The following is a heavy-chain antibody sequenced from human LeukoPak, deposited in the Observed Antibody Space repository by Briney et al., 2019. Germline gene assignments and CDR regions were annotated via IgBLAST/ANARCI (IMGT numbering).Heavy chain of an antibody. CDR3: ARVEYSGPYSSGWLMYYFDY. CDR1: GFTFDDYV. Sequence: GGSLRHSRAASGFTFDDYVMSWVRPAPGKGLEWVSGINWNGGSTGYADSVKGRFTISRDNAKNSLYLQMNSLRAEDTALYYCARVEYSGPYSSGWLMYYFDYWGQGTLVTVSS. V-gene: IGHV3-20*04. CDR2: INWNGGST. D-gene: IGHD6-19*01. J-gene: IGHJ4*02.